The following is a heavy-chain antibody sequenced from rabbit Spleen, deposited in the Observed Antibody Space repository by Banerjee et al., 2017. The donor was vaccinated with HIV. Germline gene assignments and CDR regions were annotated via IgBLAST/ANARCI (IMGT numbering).Heavy chain of an antibody. CDR3: ARDTSSSFSSYGMDL. D-gene: IGHD1-1*01. CDR1: GFDFSSSYD. CDR2: INTVTGKT. J-gene: IGHJ6*01. Sequence: QSLEESGGDLVKPGASLTLTCTASGFDFSSSYDMCWVRQAPGKGLEWIACINTVTGKTVYASWAKGRFIMSRTSSTTVTLQMTSLTAADTATYFCARDTSSSFSSYGMDLWGPGTLVTVS. V-gene: IGHV1S40*01.